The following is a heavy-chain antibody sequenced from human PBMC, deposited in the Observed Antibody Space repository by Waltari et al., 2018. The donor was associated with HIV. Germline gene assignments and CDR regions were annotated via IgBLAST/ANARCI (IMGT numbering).Heavy chain of an antibody. CDR3: AATRPHPYGQH. CDR2: NDYSGST. CDR1: GGSVSSGSYY. D-gene: IGHD1-26*01. V-gene: IGHV4-61*01. Sequence: QVQLQESGPGLVKPSETLSLTCTVSGGSVSSGSYYWSWIRQPPGKGLEWIGYNDYSGSTNDNPARKSRVTRSVDTSKNQFSLKLSSVTAADTAVYYCAATRPHPYGQHWGQGTLVIVSS. J-gene: IGHJ1*01.